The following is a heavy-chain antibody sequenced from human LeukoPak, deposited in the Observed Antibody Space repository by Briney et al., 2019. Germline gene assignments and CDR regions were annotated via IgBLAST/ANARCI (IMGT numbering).Heavy chain of an antibody. D-gene: IGHD3-9*01. CDR2: ISWNSGSK. V-gene: IGHV3-9*01. Sequence: GRSLRLSCAVSGFTFDDYAMHWVRQAPGKGLEWVSGISWNSGSKGYADSVKGRFTISRDNAKNSLYLQMNSLRAEDTALYYCASGGRYFDWTDWFDPWGQGTLVTVSS. J-gene: IGHJ5*02. CDR3: ASGGRYFDWTDWFDP. CDR1: GFTFDDYA.